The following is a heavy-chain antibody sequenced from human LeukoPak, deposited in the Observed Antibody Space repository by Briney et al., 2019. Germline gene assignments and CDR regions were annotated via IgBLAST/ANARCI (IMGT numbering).Heavy chain of an antibody. D-gene: IGHD2-15*01. V-gene: IGHV4-4*02. CDR2: ISYSGST. Sequence: PSGTLSLTCAVSGYSISSGYWWSWVRQSPGKGLEWIGEISYSGSTNYNPSLKSRVTISLDKSTNQLSLQLTSVTAADTAVYHCARAGDYCLEHWGQGILVSVSS. CDR3: ARAGDYCLEH. CDR1: GYSISSGYW. J-gene: IGHJ4*02.